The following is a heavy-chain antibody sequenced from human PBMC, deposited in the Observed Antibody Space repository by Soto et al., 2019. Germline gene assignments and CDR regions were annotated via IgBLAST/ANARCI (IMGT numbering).Heavy chain of an antibody. Sequence: ASVKVSCKASGYTFTDYYMHWVRQAPGQGLEWLGWINPNSGGTNYAQKFQGRVTMTRDTSISTAYMELNRLRSDDTAVYYCARDQSPSSGWPGMDVWGQGTTVTVSS. CDR2: INPNSGGT. D-gene: IGHD6-19*01. J-gene: IGHJ6*02. V-gene: IGHV1-2*02. CDR1: GYTFTDYY. CDR3: ARDQSPSSGWPGMDV.